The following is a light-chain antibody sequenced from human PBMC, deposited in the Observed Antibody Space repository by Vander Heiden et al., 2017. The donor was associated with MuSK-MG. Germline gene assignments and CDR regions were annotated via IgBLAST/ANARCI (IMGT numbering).Light chain of an antibody. CDR2: DAS. Sequence: AIQLTQSPSSLSAAVGDRVTITCRASQGISSALAWYQQKPGKATKLLIYDASSLASGVPSRFSGSGSGTDFTLTISSLQPEDFATYYCQQFNSYPLTFGGGTKVEIK. CDR1: QGISSA. J-gene: IGKJ4*01. V-gene: IGKV1-13*02. CDR3: QQFNSYPLT.